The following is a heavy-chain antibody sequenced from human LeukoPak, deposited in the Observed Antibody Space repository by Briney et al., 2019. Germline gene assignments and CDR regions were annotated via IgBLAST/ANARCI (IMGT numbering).Heavy chain of an antibody. CDR3: ARAGNYYTSGSYLGY. CDR2: IYHRGSA. D-gene: IGHD3-10*01. CDR1: GGSISSYY. V-gene: IGHV4-59*01. J-gene: IGHJ4*02. Sequence: SETLSLTCTVFGGSISSYYWSWIRQPPGKGLEWIGYIYHRGSANYSPSLKSRVAISLDTSKNQFSLRLSSVTAADTAVYFCARAGNYYTSGSYLGYWGQGTLVTVSS.